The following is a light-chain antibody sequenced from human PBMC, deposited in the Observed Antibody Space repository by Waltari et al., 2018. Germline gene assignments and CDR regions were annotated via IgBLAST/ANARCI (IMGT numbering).Light chain of an antibody. CDR1: QSLVNTDGNIY. Sequence: DVVLAQSPLSLPVTLGQPASISCRSSQSLVNTDGNIYLNWFHQRPGQSPRRLIYKVSNRDSGVPDRFSGSGSGTDFTLKISRLEADDVGVYFCMQGTHWSPTFGQGTKVEIK. CDR3: MQGTHWSPT. CDR2: KVS. V-gene: IGKV2-30*01. J-gene: IGKJ1*01.